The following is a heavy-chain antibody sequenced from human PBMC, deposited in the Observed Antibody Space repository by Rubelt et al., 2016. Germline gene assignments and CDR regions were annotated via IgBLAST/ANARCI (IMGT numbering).Heavy chain of an antibody. V-gene: IGHV4-39*01. CDR1: GGSISSTSYY. CDR2: IYYSGST. J-gene: IGHJ6*03. D-gene: IGHD1-14*01. CDR3: ARTAGNRVYYYYYMDV. Sequence: QLQLQESGPGLVKTSETLSLTCTVSGGSISSTSYYWGWIRQPPGKGLEWIGSIYYSGSTYYNPSLKIRVTISVETSKNQFSLKPSSVTAADTAVYYCARTAGNRVYYYYYMDVWGKGTTVTVSS.